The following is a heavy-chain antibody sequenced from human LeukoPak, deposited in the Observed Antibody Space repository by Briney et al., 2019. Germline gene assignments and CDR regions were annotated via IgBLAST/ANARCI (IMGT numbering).Heavy chain of an antibody. D-gene: IGHD3-22*01. CDR1: GGTFSSYA. J-gene: IGHJ4*02. Sequence: GASVKVSCKASGGTFSSYAISWVRQAPGQGLEWMGGIIPIFGTANYAQKFQGRVTITADESTSTAYMELSSLRSEDTAVYYCARDYYDSSGYYFGYFDYWGQGTLVTVSS. CDR3: ARDYYDSSGYYFGYFDY. CDR2: IIPIFGTA. V-gene: IGHV1-69*13.